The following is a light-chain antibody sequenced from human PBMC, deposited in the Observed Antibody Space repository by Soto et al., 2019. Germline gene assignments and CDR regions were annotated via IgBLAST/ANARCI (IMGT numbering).Light chain of an antibody. Sequence: ENVLTQSPGTLSLSPGERAALSCGASESVSSNQLAWYQQKPGLAPRLLIYDASSRASGIPERFSGSGSGTGFSLTISSLEPEDSAVYYCQQYGSSPITFGQGTRLEI. J-gene: IGKJ5*01. CDR3: QQYGSSPIT. CDR1: ESVSSNQ. CDR2: DAS. V-gene: IGKV3D-20*01.